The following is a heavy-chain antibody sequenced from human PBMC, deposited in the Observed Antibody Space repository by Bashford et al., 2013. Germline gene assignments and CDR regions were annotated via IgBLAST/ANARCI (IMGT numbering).Heavy chain of an antibody. CDR2: ISRSSSII. Sequence: VRQAPGRGWSGVSFISRSSSIIKYADSVKGRFSISRDNAKNSLYLQMNSLRDEDSAVYYCARDSGYGAGTYTELNWFDPWGQGTLVTVSS. J-gene: IGHJ5*02. V-gene: IGHV3-48*02. D-gene: IGHD3-10*01. CDR3: ARDSGYGAGTYTELNWFDP.